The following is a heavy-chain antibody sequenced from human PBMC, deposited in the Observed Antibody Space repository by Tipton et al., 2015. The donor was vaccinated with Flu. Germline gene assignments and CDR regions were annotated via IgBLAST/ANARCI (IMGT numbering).Heavy chain of an antibody. CDR2: INHSGST. CDR3: ARRPSGAVVAYSFEY. J-gene: IGHJ4*02. CDR1: GGSFSGYY. V-gene: IGHV4-34*01. D-gene: IGHD2-15*01. Sequence: GLVKPSETLSLTCAVYGGSFSGYYWSWIRQPPGKGLEWIGEINHSGSTNYNPSLKSRVTISVDTSKNQFSLRLNSVTAADTAVYYCARRPSGAVVAYSFEYWGQGTLVTVSS.